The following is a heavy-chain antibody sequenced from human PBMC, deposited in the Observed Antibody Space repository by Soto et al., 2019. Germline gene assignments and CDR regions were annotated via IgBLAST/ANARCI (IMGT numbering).Heavy chain of an antibody. CDR3: AKAEGLLEWLPLDY. CDR1: GFTFSSYG. D-gene: IGHD3-3*01. V-gene: IGHV3-30*18. J-gene: IGHJ4*02. CDR2: ISYYGTYK. Sequence: PGGSLRLSCAASGFTFSSYGMHWVRQAPGKGLEWVAIISYYGTYKNYADSVKGRFTISRDKSKNRLYLQMNSLRAEDTAVYYCAKAEGLLEWLPLDYWGQGTLVTVSS.